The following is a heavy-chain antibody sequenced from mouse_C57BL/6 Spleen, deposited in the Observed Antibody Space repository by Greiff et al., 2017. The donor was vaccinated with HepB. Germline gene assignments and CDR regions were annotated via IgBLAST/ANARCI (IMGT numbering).Heavy chain of an antibody. CDR1: GYSITSGYY. Sequence: VQLKESGPGLVKPSQSLSLTCSVTGYSITSGYYWNWIRQFPGNKLEWMGYISYDGSNNYNPSLKNRISITRDTSKNQFFLKLNSVTTEDTATYYCARGDDYDVWAMDYWGQGTSVTVSS. J-gene: IGHJ4*01. CDR2: ISYDGSN. D-gene: IGHD2-4*01. CDR3: ARGDDYDVWAMDY. V-gene: IGHV3-6*01.